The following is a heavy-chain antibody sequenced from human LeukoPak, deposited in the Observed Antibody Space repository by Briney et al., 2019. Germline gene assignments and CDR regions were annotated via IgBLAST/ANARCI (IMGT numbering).Heavy chain of an antibody. CDR2: INPNSGGT. J-gene: IGHJ4*02. CDR3: ARDPFRQLVVNFDY. D-gene: IGHD6-6*01. Sequence: ASVKVSCKASGYTFTSYGISWVRQVPGQGLEWMGWINPNSGGTNYAQKFQGRVTMTRDTSISTAYMELSRLRSDDTAVYYCARDPFRQLVVNFDYWGQGTLVTVSS. V-gene: IGHV1-2*02. CDR1: GYTFTSYG.